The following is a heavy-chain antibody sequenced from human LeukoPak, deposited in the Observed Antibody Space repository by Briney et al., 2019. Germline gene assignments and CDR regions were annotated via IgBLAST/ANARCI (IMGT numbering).Heavy chain of an antibody. D-gene: IGHD3-3*01. Sequence: EASVKVSCKASGYTFTSYGISWVRQAPGQGLEWMGWISAYNGNTNYAQKLQGRVTMTTDTSTSTAYMELRSLRSDDTAVYYCARARVGAPPRGAFDIWGQGTMVTVSS. J-gene: IGHJ3*02. CDR1: GYTFTSYG. CDR3: ARARVGAPPRGAFDI. V-gene: IGHV1-18*01. CDR2: ISAYNGNT.